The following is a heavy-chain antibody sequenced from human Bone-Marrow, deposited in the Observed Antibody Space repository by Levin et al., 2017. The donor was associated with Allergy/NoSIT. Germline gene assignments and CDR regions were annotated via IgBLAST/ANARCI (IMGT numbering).Heavy chain of an antibody. V-gene: IGHV3-23*01. CDR2: ISGSGGST. D-gene: IGHD2-21*02. CDR3: ANSAGGDFLYFDY. J-gene: IGHJ4*02. Sequence: GESLKISCAASGFTFSSYAMSWVRQAPGKGLEWVSAISGSGGSTYYADSVKGRFTISRDNSKNTLYLQMNSLRAEDTAVYYCANSAGGDFLYFDYWGQGTLVTVSS. CDR1: GFTFSSYA.